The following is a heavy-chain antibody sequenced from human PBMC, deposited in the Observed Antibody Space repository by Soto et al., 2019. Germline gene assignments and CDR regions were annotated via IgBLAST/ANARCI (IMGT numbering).Heavy chain of an antibody. V-gene: IGHV4-30-4*01. J-gene: IGHJ6*02. D-gene: IGHD3-10*01. CDR2: IYYSGNT. CDR3: ARDRYYGSGTYYNFYYGMDV. CDR1: GGSISSGDYH. Sequence: PSETLSLTCSVSGGSISSGDYHWNWIRQPPGKGLEWIGYIYYSGNTYYNPSLRSRVTISLDRSENQFSLKLSFVTAADTAVYYCARDRYYGSGTYYNFYYGMDVWGQGTTVTVSS.